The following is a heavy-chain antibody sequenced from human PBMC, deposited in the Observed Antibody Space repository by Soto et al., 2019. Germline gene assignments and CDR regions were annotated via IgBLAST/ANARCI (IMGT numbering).Heavy chain of an antibody. Sequence: QVQLQQWGAGLLKPSETLSLTCAVYGGSFSGYYWSWIRQPPGKGLEWIGEINHSGSTNYNPSLKSRVTISVDTSKNQCSLKLSSVTAAGTAVYYCARGPDYVWGSYRYGWFDPWGQGTLVTVSS. J-gene: IGHJ5*02. CDR1: GGSFSGYY. D-gene: IGHD3-16*02. V-gene: IGHV4-34*01. CDR3: ARGPDYVWGSYRYGWFDP. CDR2: INHSGST.